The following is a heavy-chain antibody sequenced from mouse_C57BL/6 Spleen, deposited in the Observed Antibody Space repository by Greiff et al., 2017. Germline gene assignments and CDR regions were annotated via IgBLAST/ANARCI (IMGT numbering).Heavy chain of an antibody. D-gene: IGHD1-1*01. CDR3: TRFYYGSSPWYFDV. CDR1: GYTFTDYE. J-gene: IGHJ1*03. V-gene: IGHV1-15*01. Sequence: QVQLQQSGAELVRPGASVTLSCKASGYTFTDYEMHWVKQTPVHGLEWIGAIDPETGGTAYHQKVKGKATLPADKSSSTAYMGLRSLTSEDSAVYYCTRFYYGSSPWYFDVWGTGTTVTVSS. CDR2: IDPETGGT.